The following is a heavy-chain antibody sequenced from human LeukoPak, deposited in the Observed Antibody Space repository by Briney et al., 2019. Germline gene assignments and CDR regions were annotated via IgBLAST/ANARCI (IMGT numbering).Heavy chain of an antibody. CDR1: GFTFSSYS. Sequence: GGSLRLSCAASGFTFSSYSMNWVRQAPGKGLEWVSSISSSSSYIYYADSVKGRFTISRDNAKNSLYLQMNSLRAEDTAVYYCALEIDYYDSSGYYYGYWGQGTLVTVSS. CDR3: ALEIDYYDSSGYYYGY. J-gene: IGHJ4*02. V-gene: IGHV3-21*01. D-gene: IGHD3-22*01. CDR2: ISSSSSYI.